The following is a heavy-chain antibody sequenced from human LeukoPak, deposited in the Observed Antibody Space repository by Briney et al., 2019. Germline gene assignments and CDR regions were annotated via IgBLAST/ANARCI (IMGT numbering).Heavy chain of an antibody. J-gene: IGHJ4*02. Sequence: GGSLRLSCAASGFTFSSYSMHSVRQAPWKGREWVSSISSSGTYIYYADSVKGRFTISRDNAKNSVHLQMNSLRAEDTAVYYCARDQGGSGGNWGQGTLVTVSS. CDR1: GFTFSSYS. CDR3: ARDQGGSGGN. CDR2: ISSSGTYI. V-gene: IGHV3-21*01. D-gene: IGHD3-10*01.